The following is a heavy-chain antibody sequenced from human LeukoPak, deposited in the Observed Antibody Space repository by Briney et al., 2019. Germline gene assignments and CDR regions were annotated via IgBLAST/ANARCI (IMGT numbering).Heavy chain of an antibody. CDR2: IFYSGST. Sequence: GSLRLSCAASGFTFSSYSMNWVRQPPGKGLEWIGNIFYSGSTYYNPSLKSRVTISVDTSKNQFSLKLSSVTAADTAVYYCARHASGYSSSWNVIDYWGQGTLVTVSS. CDR3: ARHASGYSSSWNVIDY. CDR1: GFTFSSYSMN. V-gene: IGHV4-39*01. D-gene: IGHD6-13*01. J-gene: IGHJ4*02.